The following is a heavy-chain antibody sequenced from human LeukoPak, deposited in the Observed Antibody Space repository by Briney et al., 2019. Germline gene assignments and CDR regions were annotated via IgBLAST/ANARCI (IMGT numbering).Heavy chain of an antibody. CDR1: GFTFSDHY. V-gene: IGHV3-72*01. D-gene: IGHD3-3*01. CDR3: VRGHDSFDY. J-gene: IGHJ4*02. Sequence: GGSLRLSCAVPGFTFSDHYMDWVRQAAGKGLEWVGRSRNKDHRYSTEYAASVKGRFTISRDESKNSLYLQMSSLKIEDTAIYYCVRGHDSFDYWGQGTLVTVSS. CDR2: SRNKDHRYST.